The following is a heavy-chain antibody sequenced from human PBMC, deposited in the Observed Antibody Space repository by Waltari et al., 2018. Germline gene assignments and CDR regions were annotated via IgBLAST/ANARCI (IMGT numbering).Heavy chain of an antibody. D-gene: IGHD6-6*01. CDR3: ARASWGSSSSGHGREHYYYGMDV. Sequence: QVQLQQWGAGLLKPSETLSLTCAVYGGSFSGYYWSWIRQPPGKGLEWIGEINHSGSTNYNPSLKRGVTISVDTSKNQFSLKLSSVTAADTAVYYCARASWGSSSSGHGREHYYYGMDVWGQGTTVTVSS. J-gene: IGHJ6*02. CDR2: INHSGST. CDR1: GGSFSGYY. V-gene: IGHV4-34*01.